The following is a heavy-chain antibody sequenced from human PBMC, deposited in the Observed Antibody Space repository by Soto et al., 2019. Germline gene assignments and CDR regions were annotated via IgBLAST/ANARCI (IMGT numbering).Heavy chain of an antibody. CDR1: GFTFSSYA. CDR3: ASQHYSSSLERKGDPNYYYYYGMDV. V-gene: IGHV3-30-3*01. CDR2: ISYDGSNK. J-gene: IGHJ6*02. Sequence: GGSLRLSCAASGFTFSSYAMHWVRQAPGKGLEWVAVISYDGSNKYYADSVKGRFTISRDNSKNTLYLQMNSLRAEDTAVYYCASQHYSSSLERKGDPNYYYYYGMDVWGQGTTVTVSS. D-gene: IGHD6-6*01.